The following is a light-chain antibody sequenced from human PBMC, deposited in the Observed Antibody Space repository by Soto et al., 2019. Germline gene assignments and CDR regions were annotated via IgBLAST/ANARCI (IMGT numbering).Light chain of an antibody. CDR2: KTS. CDR1: QSFTSW. CDR3: QQDNSNPLT. J-gene: IGKJ4*01. Sequence: DIQITQSPSTLSASVGDRVTITCRASQSFTSWLAWYQQKPGKAPKLLIYKTSTLESGVPSRFSVSGSGPEFTLTISSLQPDDFATYYCQQDNSNPLTFGGGTKVEIK. V-gene: IGKV1-5*03.